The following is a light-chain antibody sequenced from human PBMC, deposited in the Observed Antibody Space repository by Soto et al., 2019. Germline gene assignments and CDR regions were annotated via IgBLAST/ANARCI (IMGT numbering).Light chain of an antibody. J-gene: IGKJ2*01. V-gene: IGKV3-15*01. CDR1: QSVASN. CDR2: DAS. Sequence: EIVMTQSPATLSVSPGERATLSCRASQSVASNLAWYQQKPGQAPRLLIYDASTRATGIPARFSGSGSGTDFTLTISSLQSEDFAVYYCHQYNNWPPKYTFGQGTKLEIK. CDR3: HQYNNWPPKYT.